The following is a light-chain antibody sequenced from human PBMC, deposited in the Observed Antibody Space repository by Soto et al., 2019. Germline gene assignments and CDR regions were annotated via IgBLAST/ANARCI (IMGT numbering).Light chain of an antibody. CDR1: QSVSSN. Sequence: EFLLSQSPVTLSLNQGERATLSCRASQSVSSNLAWYQQKPGQAPRLLIYGASTRATGIPARFSGSGSGTEFTLTISSLQSEDFAVYYCQQYNILLLTFAQGTILEI. J-gene: IGKJ5*01. CDR2: GAS. CDR3: QQYNILLLT. V-gene: IGKV3D-15*01.